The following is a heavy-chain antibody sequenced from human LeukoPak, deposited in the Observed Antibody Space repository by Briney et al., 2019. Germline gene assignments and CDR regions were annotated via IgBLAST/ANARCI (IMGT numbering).Heavy chain of an antibody. CDR3: ARGPQWLNY. CDR1: GDSVSSDSAA. D-gene: IGHD6-19*01. CDR2: TYYRSKWYS. J-gene: IGHJ4*02. V-gene: IGHV6-1*01. Sequence: SQTLSLTCAISGDSVSSDSAAWNWIRQSPSRGLEWLGRTYYRSKWYSAYAVSVKSRISINSDTSKNQFSLQLNSVTPEDTAIYYCARGPQWLNYWGQGTLVTVSS.